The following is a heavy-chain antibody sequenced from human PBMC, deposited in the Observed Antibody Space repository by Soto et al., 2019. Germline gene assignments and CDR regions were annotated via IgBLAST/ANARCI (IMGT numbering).Heavy chain of an antibody. D-gene: IGHD2-21*02. CDR2: ISAYNGNT. J-gene: IGHJ5*02. CDR3: ARGVVTAEPGWFDP. Sequence: ASVKVSCKASGYTFTSYCISWVLQAPGQGLEWMGWISAYNGNTNYAQKLQGRVTMTTDTSTSTAYMELRSLRSDDTAVYYCARGVVTAEPGWFDPWGQGTLVTVSS. V-gene: IGHV1-18*01. CDR1: GYTFTSYC.